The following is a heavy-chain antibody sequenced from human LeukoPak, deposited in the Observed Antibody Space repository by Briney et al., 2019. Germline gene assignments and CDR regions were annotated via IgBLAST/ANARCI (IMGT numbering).Heavy chain of an antibody. Sequence: SETLSLTCTVSGGSISSYYWSWIRQPPGKGLEWIGYIYYSGSTNYNPSLKSRVTISVDTSKNQFSLKLSSVTAADTAVYYCASSLYSGSYGAADYRGQGTLVTVSS. CDR1: GGSISSYY. CDR3: ASSLYSGSYGAADY. J-gene: IGHJ4*02. V-gene: IGHV4-59*01. D-gene: IGHD1-26*01. CDR2: IYYSGST.